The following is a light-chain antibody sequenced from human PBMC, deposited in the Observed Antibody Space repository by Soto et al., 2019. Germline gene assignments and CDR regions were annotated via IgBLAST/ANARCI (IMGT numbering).Light chain of an antibody. CDR1: QSVSSN. CDR3: QKYNNWPRT. CDR2: GES. J-gene: IGKJ1*01. V-gene: IGKV3-15*01. Sequence: ELVMTQSPATLSLSPGERATLSCRASQSVSSNLAWYQQKTGQAPRILIYGESTRATGIPDRFSGSGSGTELNLTISRLQSEDFAVYYCQKYNNWPRTCGQGTKVDIK.